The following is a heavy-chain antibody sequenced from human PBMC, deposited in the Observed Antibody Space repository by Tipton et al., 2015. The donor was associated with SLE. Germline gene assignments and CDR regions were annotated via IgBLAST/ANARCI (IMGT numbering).Heavy chain of an antibody. Sequence: LSLTCTVSGGSMSSSNYYWCWIRQPPEKGLEWVSLVSSGGSTSYADSVKGRFVISRDISKNMLYLQMNSLRPGYTAVYYCANPQSGYARRGLLDCWGQGVLVTVSS. V-gene: IGHV3-23*03. CDR2: VSSGGST. CDR3: ANPQSGYARRGLLDC. CDR1: GGSMSSSNYY. J-gene: IGHJ4*02. D-gene: IGHD5-12*01.